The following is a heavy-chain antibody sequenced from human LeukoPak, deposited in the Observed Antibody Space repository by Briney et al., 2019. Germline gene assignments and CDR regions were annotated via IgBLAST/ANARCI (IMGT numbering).Heavy chain of an antibody. CDR1: GFTFSSYA. V-gene: IGHV4-59*08. J-gene: IGHJ4*02. Sequence: GSLRLSCAASGFTFSSYAMSWVRQPSGKGLEWIAYIHYSGRTYQNPSLKGRVTISLDTSRNQFSLKLNSVTAADTAFYYCARHSASTSYPLDFWGQGILVTVSS. D-gene: IGHD2/OR15-2a*01. CDR3: ARHSASTSYPLDF. CDR2: IHYSGRT.